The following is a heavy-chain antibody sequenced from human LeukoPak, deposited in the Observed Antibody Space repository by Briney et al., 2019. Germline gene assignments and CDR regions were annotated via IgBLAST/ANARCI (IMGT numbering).Heavy chain of an antibody. CDR1: GYSFTYYW. Sequence: GESLKISCKGSGYSFTYYWIGWVRQMPGKGLEWLGIIYPGDSDTRYSPSFQGQVTISADKSISTAYLQWSSLKASDTAMYYSARLATSIAVPGSPWFDPWGQGTLVTVSS. V-gene: IGHV5-51*01. J-gene: IGHJ5*02. CDR2: IYPGDSDT. D-gene: IGHD6-19*01. CDR3: ARLATSIAVPGSPWFDP.